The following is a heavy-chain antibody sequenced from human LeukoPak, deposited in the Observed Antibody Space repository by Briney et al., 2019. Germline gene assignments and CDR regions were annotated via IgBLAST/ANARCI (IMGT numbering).Heavy chain of an antibody. CDR2: IYYSGST. D-gene: IGHD3-22*01. Sequence: PSETLSLTCTVSSDSISSSSYYWGWIRQPPGKGLEWIGTIYYSGSTYYNPSLKSRVTISGDTSKNQFSLKLSSVTAADTAVYYCARSPDSDRLDYWGQGTLVTVSS. J-gene: IGHJ4*02. CDR1: SDSISSSSYY. V-gene: IGHV4-39*07. CDR3: ARSPDSDRLDY.